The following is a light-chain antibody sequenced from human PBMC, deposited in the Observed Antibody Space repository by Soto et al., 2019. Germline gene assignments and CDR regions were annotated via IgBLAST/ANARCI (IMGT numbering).Light chain of an antibody. CDR2: EVS. CDR3: SSYAGSDIWV. Sequence: QSALTQPPSASGSPGQSVTISCTGTSSDVGGYNYVSWYQQYPGKAPKLMIYEVSKRPSGVPDRFSGSKSGKTASLTVSGLQAGDEADYYCSSYAGSDIWVFGGGTKLTVL. CDR1: SSDVGGYNY. V-gene: IGLV2-8*01. J-gene: IGLJ3*02.